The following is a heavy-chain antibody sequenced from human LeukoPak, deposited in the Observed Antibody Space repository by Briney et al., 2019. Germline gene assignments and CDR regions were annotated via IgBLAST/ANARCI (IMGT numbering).Heavy chain of an antibody. CDR2: IDWDDDK. D-gene: IGHD1-14*01. CDR3: ARDIVTPRPDAFDI. CDR1: GFSLSTSGMR. V-gene: IGHV2-70*04. J-gene: IGHJ3*02. Sequence: SGPALVKPTQTLTLTCTFSGFSLSTSGMRVSWIRQPPGKALGWLARIDWDDDKFYSTSLKTRLTISKDTSKNQVVLTMTNMDPVDTATYYCARDIVTPRPDAFDIWGQGTMVTVSS.